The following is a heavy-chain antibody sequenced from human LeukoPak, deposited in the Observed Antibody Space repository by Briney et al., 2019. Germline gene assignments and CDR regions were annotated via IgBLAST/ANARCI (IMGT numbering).Heavy chain of an antibody. CDR2: ISYDGSNK. D-gene: IGHD2-15*01. CDR3: ARGPLPNIVVVVGYGMDV. CDR1: GFTFSSYA. V-gene: IGHV3-30-3*01. J-gene: IGHJ6*02. Sequence: GRSLRLSCAASGFTFSSYAMHWVRQAPGKGLEWVAVISYDGSNKYYADSAKGRFTISRDNSKNTLYLQMNSLRAEDTAVYYCARGPLPNIVVVVGYGMDVWGQGTTVTVSS.